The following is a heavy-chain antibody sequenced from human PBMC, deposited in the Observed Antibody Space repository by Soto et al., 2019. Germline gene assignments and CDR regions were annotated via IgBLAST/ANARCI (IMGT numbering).Heavy chain of an antibody. V-gene: IGHV4-34*01. Sequence: PSETLPLRCAVYGGALSGYYWSWIRQPPGHAREWIGEINHSGSTNYNPSLKSRVTISVDTSKNQFSLKLSSVTAADTAVYYCARATDRGYSYGTGYYGMDVWGQGTTVTVS. D-gene: IGHD5-18*01. CDR1: GGALSGYY. CDR2: INHSGST. J-gene: IGHJ6*02. CDR3: ARATDRGYSYGTGYYGMDV.